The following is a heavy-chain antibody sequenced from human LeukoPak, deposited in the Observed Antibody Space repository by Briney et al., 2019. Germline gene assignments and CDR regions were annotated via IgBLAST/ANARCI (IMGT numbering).Heavy chain of an antibody. Sequence: SETLSLTCTVSGGSISSYYWSWIRQPAGKGLEWIGRIYTSGSTNYNPSLKSRVTMSVDTSKNQFSLKLSSVTAADTAVYYCAREPSFYGSGSCFDYWGQGTLVTVSS. CDR2: IYTSGST. CDR1: GGSISSYY. D-gene: IGHD3-10*01. J-gene: IGHJ4*02. V-gene: IGHV4-4*07. CDR3: AREPSFYGSGSCFDY.